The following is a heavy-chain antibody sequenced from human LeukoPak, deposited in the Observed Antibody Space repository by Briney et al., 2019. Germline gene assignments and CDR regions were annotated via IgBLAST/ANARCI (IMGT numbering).Heavy chain of an antibody. V-gene: IGHV4-39*07. CDR1: GGFISSSSYY. CDR3: ARDDAYEGPAYYFDY. Sequence: SETLSLTCTVSGGFISSSSYYWGWIRQPPGKGLEWIGSIYYSGSTYYNPSLKSRVTISVDTSKNQFSLKLSSVTAADTAVYYCARDDAYEGPAYYFDYWGQGTLVTVSS. D-gene: IGHD5-12*01. CDR2: IYYSGST. J-gene: IGHJ4*02.